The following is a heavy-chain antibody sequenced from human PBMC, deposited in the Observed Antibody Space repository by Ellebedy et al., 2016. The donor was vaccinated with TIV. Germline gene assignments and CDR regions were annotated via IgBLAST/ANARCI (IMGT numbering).Heavy chain of an antibody. Sequence: SETLSLXCTVSGGSISSFSWTWIRQPPGKGLEWIGYVFYSGDTIYNPSLNSRVTMSVDTSKNQFYLNLTSVTAADTAVYYCVRFDYDVEGYYGLDVWGQGTTVAVSS. D-gene: IGHD3-3*01. J-gene: IGHJ6*02. CDR2: VFYSGDT. CDR3: VRFDYDVEGYYGLDV. V-gene: IGHV4-59*01. CDR1: GGSISSFS.